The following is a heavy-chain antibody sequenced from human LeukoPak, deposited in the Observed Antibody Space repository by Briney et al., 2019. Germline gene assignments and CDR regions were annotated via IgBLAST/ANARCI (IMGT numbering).Heavy chain of an antibody. CDR1: GASISTYY. CDR2: VYNSGNT. V-gene: IGHV4-59*08. D-gene: IGHD1-26*01. J-gene: IGHJ3*01. Sequence: SETLSLTCTVSGASISTYYWGWIRQPPGKGLEWIGYVYNSGNTYYNPSPNSRASISEDTSKNQLSLKVNSVTAADTAVYYCARHPGVGANDTFDLWGQGTMVTISS. CDR3: ARHPGVGANDTFDL.